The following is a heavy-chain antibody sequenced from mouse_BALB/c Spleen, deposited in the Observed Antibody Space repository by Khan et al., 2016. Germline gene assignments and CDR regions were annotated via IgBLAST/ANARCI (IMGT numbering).Heavy chain of an antibody. V-gene: IGHV5-6*01. CDR1: GFTFSSYG. CDR2: ISSGGSYT. D-gene: IGHD2-14*01. Sequence: EVELVESGGDLVKPGGSLKLSCAASGFTFSSYGMSWVRQTPDKRLEWVATISSGGSYTYYPDSVKGRFTISRDNAKNTLYLQMSSLKSEDTAMYYCARWKVRRYWYFDVWGAGTTVTVSS. J-gene: IGHJ1*01. CDR3: ARWKVRRYWYFDV.